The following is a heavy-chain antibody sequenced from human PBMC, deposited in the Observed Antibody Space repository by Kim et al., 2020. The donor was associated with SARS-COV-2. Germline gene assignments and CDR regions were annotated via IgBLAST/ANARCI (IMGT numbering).Heavy chain of an antibody. V-gene: IGHV4-59*13. CDR1: GGSISSYY. J-gene: IGHJ6*02. Sequence: SETLSLTCTVSGGSISSYYWSWIRQPPGKGLEWIGYIYYSGSTNYNPSLKSRVTISVDTSKNQFSLKLSSVTAADTAVYYCAREYYYGSGNYGMDVWGQG. CDR3: AREYYYGSGNYGMDV. CDR2: IYYSGST. D-gene: IGHD3-10*01.